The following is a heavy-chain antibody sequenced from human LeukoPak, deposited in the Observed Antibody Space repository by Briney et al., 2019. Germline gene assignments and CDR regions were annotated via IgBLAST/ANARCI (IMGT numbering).Heavy chain of an antibody. Sequence: ASVKVSCKASGYTFTGYYMHWVRQAPGQGLEWMGWTNPNSGGTNYAQKFQGRVTMTRDTSISTAYMELSRLRSDDTAVYYCALYGGNSDDAFDIWGQGTMVTVSS. CDR1: GYTFTGYY. V-gene: IGHV1-2*02. D-gene: IGHD4-23*01. J-gene: IGHJ3*02. CDR3: ALYGGNSDDAFDI. CDR2: TNPNSGGT.